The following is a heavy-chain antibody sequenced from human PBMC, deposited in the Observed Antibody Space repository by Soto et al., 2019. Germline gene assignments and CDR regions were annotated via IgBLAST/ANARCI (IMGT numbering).Heavy chain of an antibody. J-gene: IGHJ4*02. CDR3: ARAPPYCSSSNCYTLPDY. CDR1: GYTFTSYD. V-gene: IGHV1-8*01. D-gene: IGHD2-2*02. Sequence: ASVKVSCKASGYTFTSYDINWVRQATGQGLELMGWMNPNSGNTGYAQKFQGRVTMIRNTSISTAYMELSSLRSEDTAVYYCARAPPYCSSSNCYTLPDYWGQGTLVTVSS. CDR2: MNPNSGNT.